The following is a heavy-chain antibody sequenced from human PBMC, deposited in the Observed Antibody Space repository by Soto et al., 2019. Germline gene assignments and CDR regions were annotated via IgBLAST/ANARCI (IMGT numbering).Heavy chain of an antibody. Sequence: QVQIQESGPGLVTPSDTLSLTCTVSDASITNFFWNWVRQPAGVPLEWIGRLYLGGGPTYNPSLRSRLFISADTSKNQVSLKLTSVTAADTAVYYCAADSGRGGRAFDHWGHGALATVSS. CDR2: LYLGGGP. D-gene: IGHD3-10*01. J-gene: IGHJ4*01. CDR1: DASITNFF. CDR3: AADSGRGGRAFDH. V-gene: IGHV4-4*07.